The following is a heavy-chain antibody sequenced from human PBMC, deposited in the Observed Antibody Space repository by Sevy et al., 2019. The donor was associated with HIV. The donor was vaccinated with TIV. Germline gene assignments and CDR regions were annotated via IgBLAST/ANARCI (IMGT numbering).Heavy chain of an antibody. CDR3: AKTFAIFGVLMSPDFDP. CDR1: GFTFSNYG. J-gene: IGHJ5*02. V-gene: IGHV3-33*06. CDR2: IWYDGSYK. Sequence: GGSLRLSCAASGFTFSNYGMHWVRQAPGKGLEWVAVIWYDGSYKYYADSVKGRFTISRDNTKSTLYLQMKSLRAEDTALYYCAKTFAIFGVLMSPDFDPWGQGTLVTVSS. D-gene: IGHD3-3*01.